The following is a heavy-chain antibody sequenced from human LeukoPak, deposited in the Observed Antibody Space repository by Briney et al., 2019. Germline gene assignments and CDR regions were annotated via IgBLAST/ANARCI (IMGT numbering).Heavy chain of an antibody. CDR1: GFTFSSYA. D-gene: IGHD3-9*01. Sequence: PGGSLRLSCAASGFTFSSYAMHWVRQAPGKGLEWVAVISYDGSNKYYADSVKGRFTISRDNSKNTLYLQMNSLRAEDTAVYYCARSEPQYYDILTSPHYWGQGTLVTVSS. J-gene: IGHJ4*02. V-gene: IGHV3-30*04. CDR3: ARSEPQYYDILTSPHY. CDR2: ISYDGSNK.